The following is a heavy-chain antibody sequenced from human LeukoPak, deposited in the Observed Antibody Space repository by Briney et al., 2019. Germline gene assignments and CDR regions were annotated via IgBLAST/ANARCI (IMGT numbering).Heavy chain of an antibody. CDR1: GFTFSSYA. D-gene: IGHD3-3*01. CDR2: ISGSGGST. CDR3: AKDSASIAIFGVVIGGYYYYYYMDV. V-gene: IGHV3-23*01. J-gene: IGHJ6*03. Sequence: GGSLRLSCAASGFTFSSYAMSWVRQAPGKGLEWVSAISGSGGSTYYADSVEGRFTISRDNSKNTLYLQMNSLRAEDTAVYYCAKDSASIAIFGVVIGGYYYYYYMDVWGKGTTVTVSS.